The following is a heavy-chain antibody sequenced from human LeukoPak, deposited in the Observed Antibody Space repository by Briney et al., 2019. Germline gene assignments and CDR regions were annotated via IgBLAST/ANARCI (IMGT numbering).Heavy chain of an antibody. J-gene: IGHJ6*02. CDR2: IIPILGIA. D-gene: IGHD3-3*01. Sequence: ASVKVSCKASGGTFSSYAISWVRQAPGQGLEWMGRIIPILGIANYAQKFQGRVTITADKSTSTAYMELSSLRSEDTAVYYCARDRGSGYYTGYYYYYGMDVWGQGTTVTVSS. V-gene: IGHV1-69*04. CDR3: ARDRGSGYYTGYYYYYGMDV. CDR1: GGTFSSYA.